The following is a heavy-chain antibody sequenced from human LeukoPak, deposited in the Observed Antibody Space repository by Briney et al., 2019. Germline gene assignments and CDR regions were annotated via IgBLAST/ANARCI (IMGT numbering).Heavy chain of an antibody. CDR2: IIPIFGTA. J-gene: IGHJ6*04. V-gene: IGHV1-69*05. D-gene: IGHD2-2*01. Sequence: SVKVSCKASGGTFSSYAISWVRQAPGQGPEWMGGIIPIFGTANYAQKFQGRVTVTTDESTSTAYMELSSLRSEDTAVYYCARESGYCSSTSCPMDVWGKGTTVTVSS. CDR1: GGTFSSYA. CDR3: ARESGYCSSTSCPMDV.